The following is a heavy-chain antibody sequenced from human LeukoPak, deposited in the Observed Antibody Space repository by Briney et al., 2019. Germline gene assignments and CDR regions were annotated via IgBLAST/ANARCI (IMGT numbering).Heavy chain of an antibody. CDR1: GFTFSTYS. Sequence: GGSLRLSCVASGFTFSTYSMNWVRQAPGKGLEWVSSISSSSSSIYYADSVKGRFTISRDDAKNSLYLQMNSLRDEDTAVYYCARALSYYYDSCGYYYWGQGTLVTVSS. V-gene: IGHV3-48*02. CDR2: ISSSSSSI. D-gene: IGHD3-22*01. CDR3: ARALSYYYDSCGYYY. J-gene: IGHJ4*02.